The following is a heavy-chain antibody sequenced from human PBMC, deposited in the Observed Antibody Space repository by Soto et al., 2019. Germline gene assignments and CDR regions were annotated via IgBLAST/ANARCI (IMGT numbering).Heavy chain of an antibody. CDR2: VYYTGST. Sequence: SETLSLTCTVSGDSISTFYWGWMRQSPGKELEWIGYVYYTGSTNYNPSLKSRVTISVDRSKNQFSLKLTSANAADTAVYYCARGRTVRNYADDSSDYFYFFDYWGQGTQVTVYS. J-gene: IGHJ4*02. V-gene: IGHV4-59*01. D-gene: IGHD3-22*01. CDR1: GDSISTFY. CDR3: ARGRTVRNYADDSSDYFYFFDY.